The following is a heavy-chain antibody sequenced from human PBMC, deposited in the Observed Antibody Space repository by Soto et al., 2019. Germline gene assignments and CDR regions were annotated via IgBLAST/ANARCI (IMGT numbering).Heavy chain of an antibody. D-gene: IGHD6-13*01. CDR3: ARVAAAGPNDAFDI. CDR1: GGSISSGGYY. Sequence: SETLSLTCTVSGGSISSGGYYWSWIRQHPGKGLEWIGYIYYSGSTNYNPSLKSRVTISVDTSKNQFSLKLSSVTAADTAVYYCARVAAAGPNDAFDIWGQGTMVNVS. J-gene: IGHJ3*02. CDR2: IYYSGST. V-gene: IGHV4-61*08.